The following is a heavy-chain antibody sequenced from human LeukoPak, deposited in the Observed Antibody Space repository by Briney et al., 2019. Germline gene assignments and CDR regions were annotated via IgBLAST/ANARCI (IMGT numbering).Heavy chain of an antibody. J-gene: IGHJ4*02. CDR2: IRSDGSDT. CDR1: GFTSSDTW. V-gene: IGHV3-74*03. D-gene: IGHD2/OR15-2a*01. Sequence: GGSLRLSSAASGFTSSDTWTHWDRQAPGEGLVWVSRIRSDGSDTMYADSVKGRFNISRDNAKNTLYLQMNSLRAEDTAVYYCARDWFHAIDYWGQGTLVTVSS. CDR3: ARDWFHAIDY.